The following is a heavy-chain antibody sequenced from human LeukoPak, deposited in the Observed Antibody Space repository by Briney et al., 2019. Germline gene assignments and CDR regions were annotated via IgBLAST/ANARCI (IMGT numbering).Heavy chain of an antibody. CDR2: IYHSGST. CDR1: GYSISSGYY. CDR3: ARRRMKYCSGGSCYSVDY. V-gene: IGHV4-38-2*02. D-gene: IGHD2-15*01. Sequence: NPSETLSLTCTVSGYSISSGYYWGWIRQPPGKGLEWIGSIYHSGSTYYNPSLKSRVTISVDTSKNQFSLKLSSVTAADTAAYYCARRRMKYCSGGSCYSVDYWGQGTLVTVSS. J-gene: IGHJ4*02.